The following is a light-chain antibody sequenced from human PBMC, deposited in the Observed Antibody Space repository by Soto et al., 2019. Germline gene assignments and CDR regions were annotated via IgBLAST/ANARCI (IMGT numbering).Light chain of an antibody. J-gene: IGLJ3*02. CDR3: QSYDATNQV. CDR2: EDN. CDR1: SGSIASNY. Sequence: NFMLTQPHSVSDSPGQTVTISCTRTSGSIASNYVQWYQQRPGSSPTTVIDEDNQRPSAVPDRFSGSIDSSSNSASLTISGLETEDEADYFCQSYDATNQVFGGGTKLTVL. V-gene: IGLV6-57*01.